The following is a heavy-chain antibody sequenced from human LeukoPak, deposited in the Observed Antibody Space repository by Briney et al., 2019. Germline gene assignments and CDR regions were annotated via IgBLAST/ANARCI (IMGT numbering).Heavy chain of an antibody. CDR3: ARRAFRSQYNPNDL. CDR2: IYYNGIT. CDR1: EFNVSSNY. V-gene: IGHV3-53*01. D-gene: IGHD1-14*01. Sequence: GGSLRLSCTASEFNVSSNYISWIRQAPGGRLEWLSVIYYNGITFYSDSVKGRFTISRDTSKNTVYLQMNSLRGEDTAMYYCARRAFRSQYNPNDLWGQGTLVTVSS. J-gene: IGHJ4*02.